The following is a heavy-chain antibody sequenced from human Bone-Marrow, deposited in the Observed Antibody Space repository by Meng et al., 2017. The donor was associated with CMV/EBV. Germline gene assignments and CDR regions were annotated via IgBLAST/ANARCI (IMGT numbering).Heavy chain of an antibody. CDR1: GDTFTGYY. V-gene: IGHV1-2*02. J-gene: IGHJ6*02. D-gene: IGHD6-13*01. Sequence: ASVKVSCKASGDTFTGYYMHWVRQAPGQGLEWMGWINPNSGGTNYAQKFQGRVTMTRDTSISTAYMELSRLRSDDTAMYYCARQGGISSSWLYYYSYGMDVWGQGTTVTVSS. CDR2: INPNSGGT. CDR3: ARQGGISSSWLYYYSYGMDV.